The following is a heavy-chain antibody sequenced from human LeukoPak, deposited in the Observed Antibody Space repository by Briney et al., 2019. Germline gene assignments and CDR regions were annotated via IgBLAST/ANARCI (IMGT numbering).Heavy chain of an antibody. CDR1: GGSFSGYY. J-gene: IGHJ5*02. CDR2: INHSGST. D-gene: IGHD2-2*01. CDR3: ARGSEYCSSTSCYRASGKRGKSATQPPRNWFDP. V-gene: IGHV4-34*01. Sequence: PSETLSLTCAVYGGSFSGYYWSWIRQPPGKGLEWIGEINHSGSTNYNPSLKSRVTISVDTSKNQFSLKLSSVTAAETAVYYCARGSEYCSSTSCYRASGKRGKSATQPPRNWFDPWGQGTLVTVSS.